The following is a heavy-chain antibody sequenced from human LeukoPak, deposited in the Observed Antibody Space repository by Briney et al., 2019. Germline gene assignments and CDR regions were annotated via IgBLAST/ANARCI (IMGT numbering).Heavy chain of an antibody. CDR2: IKPDGDTT. D-gene: IGHD4-17*01. CDR3: SSGQSTTLTTF. Sequence: GGSLRLSCTASGCSFNTYWMTWVRQAPGKGLELVANIKPDGDTTNCLDSVKGRFTISRDNAKSSLHLQMTGMAAEDTAVYCCSSGQSTTLTTFWGQGTMVTVSS. V-gene: IGHV3-7*01. CDR1: GCSFNTYW. J-gene: IGHJ4*02.